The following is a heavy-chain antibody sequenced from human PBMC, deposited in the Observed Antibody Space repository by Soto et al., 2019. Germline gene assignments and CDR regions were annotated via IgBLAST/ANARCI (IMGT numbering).Heavy chain of an antibody. CDR2: IIPISGTA. V-gene: IGHV1-69*01. CDR3: ARSQGSSTSLEIYYYYYYGMDV. Sequence: QVQLVQSGAEVKKPGSSVKVSCKASGGTFSSYAISWVRQAPGQGLEWMGGIIPISGTANYAQKFQGRVTLTADESTSTAYMELSSLRSEDTAVYYCARSQGSSTSLEIYYYYYYGMDVWGQGPRVTVSS. J-gene: IGHJ6*02. CDR1: GGTFSSYA. D-gene: IGHD2-2*01.